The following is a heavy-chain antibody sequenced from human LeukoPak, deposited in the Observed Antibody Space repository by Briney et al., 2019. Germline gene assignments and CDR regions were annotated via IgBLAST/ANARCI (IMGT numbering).Heavy chain of an antibody. CDR3: ARVSRLGYWFDP. CDR2: ISAYNGNT. D-gene: IGHD3-16*01. Sequence: ASVKVSCTASGYIFTGYYMHWVRQAPGQGLEWMGWISAYNGNTNYAQKLQGRVTMTTDTSTSTAYMELRSLRSDDTAVYYCARVSRLGYWFDPWGQGTLVTVSS. CDR1: GYIFTGYY. J-gene: IGHJ5*02. V-gene: IGHV1-18*04.